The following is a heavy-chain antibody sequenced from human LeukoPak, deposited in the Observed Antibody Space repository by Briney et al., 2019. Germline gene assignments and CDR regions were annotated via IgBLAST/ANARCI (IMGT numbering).Heavy chain of an antibody. CDR2: ISGNGGGT. CDR3: AKRGVVIRVILVGFHKEAYYFDS. Sequence: PGGSLRLSCAVSGITLNNYGMGWVRQAPGRGLDWVAGISGNGGGTNYADPVKGHFTVSRDSHKTTLYLQMNRLRAEDTAVYFCAKRGVVIRVILVGFHKEAYYFDSWGRGALVTVSS. CDR1: GITLNNYG. D-gene: IGHD3-22*01. V-gene: IGHV3-23*01. J-gene: IGHJ4*02.